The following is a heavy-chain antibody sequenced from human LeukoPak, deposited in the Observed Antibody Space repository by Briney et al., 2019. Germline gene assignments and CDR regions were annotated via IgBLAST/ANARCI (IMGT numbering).Heavy chain of an antibody. CDR1: GYTFTSYD. CDR2: MNPNSGNT. V-gene: IGHV1-8*01. D-gene: IGHD2-2*02. J-gene: IGHJ6*02. CDR3: ARFSGDIVVVPAALRRYYYYYGMDV. Sequence: VASVKVSCKASGYTFTSYDINWVRQATGQGLEWMGWMNPNSGNTGYAQKFQGRVTMTRNTSISTAYIELSSLRSEDTAVYYCARFSGDIVVVPAALRRYYYYYGMDVWGQGTTVTVSS.